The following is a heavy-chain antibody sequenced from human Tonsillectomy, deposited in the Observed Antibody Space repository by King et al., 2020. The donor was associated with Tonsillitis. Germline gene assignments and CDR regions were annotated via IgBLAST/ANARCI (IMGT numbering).Heavy chain of an antibody. CDR3: ASDHPDSSGYYIVDY. CDR1: GYTFTTYG. D-gene: IGHD3-22*01. V-gene: IGHV1-18*04. CDR2: ISAYNGNT. Sequence: VQLVESGAEVKKPGASVKVSCKASGYTFTTYGISWVRQAPGQGLEWMGWISAYNGNTNYAQKLQGRVTMTTDTSTSTIYMEVRSLRSDDTAVYYCASDHPDSSGYYIVDYWGQGTLVTVSS. J-gene: IGHJ4*02.